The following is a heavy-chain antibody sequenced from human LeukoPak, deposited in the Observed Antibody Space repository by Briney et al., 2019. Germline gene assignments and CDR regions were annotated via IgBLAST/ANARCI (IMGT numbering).Heavy chain of an antibody. J-gene: IGHJ4*02. CDR2: MNPNSGNT. D-gene: IGHD6-19*01. CDR1: GYTFTSYD. Sequence: EASVKVSCKASGYTFTSYDINWVRQATGQGLEWMGWMNPNSGNTGYAQKFQGRVTMTRNTSISTAYMELSSLRSEDTAVYYCARAPRRAVAGGGGYWGQGTLVTVSS. CDR3: ARAPRRAVAGGGGY. V-gene: IGHV1-8*01.